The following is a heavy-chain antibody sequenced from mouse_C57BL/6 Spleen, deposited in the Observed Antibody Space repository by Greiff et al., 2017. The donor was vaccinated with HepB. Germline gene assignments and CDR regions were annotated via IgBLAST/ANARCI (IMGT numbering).Heavy chain of an antibody. CDR1: GFTFSDYG. V-gene: IGHV5-17*01. J-gene: IGHJ1*03. CDR3: ARGGSAYWYFDV. Sequence: EVHLVESGGGLVKPGGSLKLSCAASGFTFSDYGMHWVRQAPEKGLEWVAYISSGSSTIYYADTVKSRFTISRDNAKNTLFLQMTSLRSEDTAMYYCARGGSAYWYFDVWGTGTTVTVSS. CDR2: ISSGSSTI.